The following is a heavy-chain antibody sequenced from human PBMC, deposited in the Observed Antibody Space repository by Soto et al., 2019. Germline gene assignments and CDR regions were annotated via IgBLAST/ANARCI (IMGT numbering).Heavy chain of an antibody. Sequence: PGGSLRLSCAASGFTFSTYWMNWVRQAPGKGLEWVATIKQDGSERYYVYSVKGRFTISRDNAKNSLFLQVNGLRAEDTAVYYCARDRGYCSAGTCYAVLDYWGQGALVTVSS. CDR3: ARDRGYCSAGTCYAVLDY. CDR1: GFTFSTYW. V-gene: IGHV3-7*01. J-gene: IGHJ4*02. CDR2: IKQDGSER. D-gene: IGHD2-15*01.